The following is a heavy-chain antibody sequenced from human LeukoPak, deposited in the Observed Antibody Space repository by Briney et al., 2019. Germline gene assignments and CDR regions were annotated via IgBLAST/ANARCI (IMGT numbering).Heavy chain of an antibody. V-gene: IGHV3-74*01. Sequence: GGSPRLSCAASGFTFSSYWMHWVRQAPGKGLVWVSRINTDGSSTSYADSVKGRFTISRDNAKNTLYLQMNSLRAEGTAVYYCARVSSSWSLFDYWGQGTLVTVSS. CDR1: GFTFSSYW. D-gene: IGHD6-13*01. J-gene: IGHJ4*02. CDR3: ARVSSSWSLFDY. CDR2: INTDGSST.